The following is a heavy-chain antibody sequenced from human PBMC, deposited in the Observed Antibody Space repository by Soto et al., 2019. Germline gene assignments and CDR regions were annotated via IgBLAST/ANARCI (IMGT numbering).Heavy chain of an antibody. Sequence: GSLRLSCVASGFTFSSYWIHWVRQAPGKGLVWVSRVNPDASSTSYADSVKGRFTISRDNAQNTLYLQMNSLRAEDTAVYYCTRATAVSFDYWGQGVLVTVSS. J-gene: IGHJ4*02. CDR3: TRATAVSFDY. CDR2: VNPDASST. V-gene: IGHV3-74*01. CDR1: GFTFSSYW. D-gene: IGHD2-2*01.